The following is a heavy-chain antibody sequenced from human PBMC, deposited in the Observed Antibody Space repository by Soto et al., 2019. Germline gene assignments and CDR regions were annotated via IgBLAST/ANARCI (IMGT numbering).Heavy chain of an antibody. CDR2: IIPILGIA. D-gene: IGHD6-19*01. Sequence: QVQLVQSGAEVKKPGSSVKVSCKASGGTFSSYTISWVRQAPGQGLEWMGRIIPILGIANYAQKFQGRVKITTDKSTSTAYMELSSLRSEDTAGYYCASGIAVAGAFQHWGQGTLVTVSS. J-gene: IGHJ1*01. CDR1: GGTFSSYT. V-gene: IGHV1-69*02. CDR3: ASGIAVAGAFQH.